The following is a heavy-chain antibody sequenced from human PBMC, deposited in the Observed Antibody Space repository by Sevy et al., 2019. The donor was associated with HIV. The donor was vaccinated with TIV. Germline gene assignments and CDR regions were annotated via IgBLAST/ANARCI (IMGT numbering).Heavy chain of an antibody. J-gene: IGHJ6*02. CDR1: GGTFSSYA. CDR3: ARDLGRQLGYYYGMDV. V-gene: IGHV1-69*13. Sequence: ASVKVSCKASGGTFSSYAISWVRQAPGQGLEWMGGIIPILGTANYAQKFQGRVTITADESTSTAYMELSSLRSEDTAVYYCARDLGRQLGYYYGMDVWGQGTTVTVSS. D-gene: IGHD6-6*01. CDR2: IIPILGTA.